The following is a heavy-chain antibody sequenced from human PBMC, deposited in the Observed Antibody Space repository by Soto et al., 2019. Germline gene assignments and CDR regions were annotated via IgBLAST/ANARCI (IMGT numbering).Heavy chain of an antibody. Sequence: QVHLVESGGGVVQPGRSLRLSCAASGFTFSSYGMHWVRQAPGKGLAGVGVISYDGSNRNYAESVKGRFTISRDNSKNTLCLQMSSLGPEDTAVYYCAKGGEEVTTVINLGQGTLVTVSS. CDR3: AKGGEEVTTVIN. CDR1: GFTFSSYG. V-gene: IGHV3-30*18. J-gene: IGHJ4*02. CDR2: ISYDGSNR. D-gene: IGHD4-17*01.